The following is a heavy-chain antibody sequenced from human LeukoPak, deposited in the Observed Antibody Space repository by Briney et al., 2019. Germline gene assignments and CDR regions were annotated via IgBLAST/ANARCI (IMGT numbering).Heavy chain of an antibody. CDR2: IKSKTDGETT. J-gene: IGHJ3*02. CDR3: TTGGSVIVAGTRAFDI. D-gene: IGHD5-12*01. Sequence: PGGSLRLSCVDSGFTFTNAWMSWVRQAPGKGLEWIGRIKSKTDGETTNYAEPVRGRFTISRDDSKSAVYLQMNSLKTEDTAVYYCTTGGSVIVAGTRAFDIWGQGTMVTVSS. CDR1: GFTFTNAW. V-gene: IGHV3-15*01.